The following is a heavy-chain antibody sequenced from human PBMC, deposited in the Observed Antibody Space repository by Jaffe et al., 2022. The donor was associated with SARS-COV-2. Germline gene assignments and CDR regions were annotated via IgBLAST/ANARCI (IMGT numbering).Heavy chain of an antibody. CDR2: INPNSGGT. CDR3: ARDYCSNISCYGQWGYGMDV. V-gene: IGHV1-2*04. Sequence: QVQLVQSGAEVKKPGASVKVSCKASGYTFTGYYMHWVRQAPGQGLEWMGWINPNSGGTNYAQKFQGWVTMTRDTSISTAYMELSRLRSDDTAVYYCARDYCSNISCYGQWGYGMDVWGQGTTVTVSS. CDR1: GYTFTGYY. J-gene: IGHJ6*02. D-gene: IGHD2-2*01.